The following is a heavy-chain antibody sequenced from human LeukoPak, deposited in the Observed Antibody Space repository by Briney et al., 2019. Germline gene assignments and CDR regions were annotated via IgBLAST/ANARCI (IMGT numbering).Heavy chain of an antibody. Sequence: PGGSLRLSCAASGFTFRTYWMHWVRQAPGKGLVWVSRISTGGSETNYADSVKGRFTISRDNAKNTLYLQMNSLRAEDTAVYYCAILWFGGPVVYWGQGTLVTVSS. J-gene: IGHJ4*02. CDR2: ISTGGSET. V-gene: IGHV3-74*01. D-gene: IGHD3-10*01. CDR1: GFTFRTYW. CDR3: AILWFGGPVVY.